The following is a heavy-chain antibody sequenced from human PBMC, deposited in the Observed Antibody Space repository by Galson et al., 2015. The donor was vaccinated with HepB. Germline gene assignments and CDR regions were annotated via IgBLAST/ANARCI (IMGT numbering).Heavy chain of an antibody. V-gene: IGHV5-10-1*01. D-gene: IGHD4-23*01. CDR1: GYSFTSYW. J-gene: IGHJ4*02. CDR3: ASWSMTTVVTHPQGGDY. Sequence: QSGAEVKKPGESLRISCKGSGYSFTSYWISWVRQMPGKGLEWMGRIDPSDSYTNYSPSFQGHVTISADKSISTAYLQWSSLKASDTAMYYCASWSMTTVVTHPQGGDYWGQGTLVTVSS. CDR2: IDPSDSYT.